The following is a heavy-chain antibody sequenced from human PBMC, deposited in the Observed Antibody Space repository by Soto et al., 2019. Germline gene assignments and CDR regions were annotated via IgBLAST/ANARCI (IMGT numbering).Heavy chain of an antibody. CDR2: FDPEDGET. J-gene: IGHJ4*02. Sequence: APVKVSCIVSGYTLTEVSMHLVRQALGKGLEWMGGFDPEDGETIYAQKFQGRVTMTEDTSTDTAYMELSSLRSEDTAVYYCATSWHDILTGYYPLCYWGQGTLVTVSS. CDR1: GYTLTEVS. D-gene: IGHD3-9*01. CDR3: ATSWHDILTGYYPLCY. V-gene: IGHV1-24*01.